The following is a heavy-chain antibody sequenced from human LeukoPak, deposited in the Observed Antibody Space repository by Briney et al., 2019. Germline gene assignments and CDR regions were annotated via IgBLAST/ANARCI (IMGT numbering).Heavy chain of an antibody. D-gene: IGHD6-13*01. V-gene: IGHV3-21*01. CDR3: ARDSSSWDY. CDR1: GFTFSNYG. Sequence: GGSLRLSCAASGFTFSNYGMHWVRQAPGKGLEWVSSISSSSIYIYYADSVKGRFTISRDNAKNSLYLQMNSLRAEDTAVYYCARDSSSWDYWGQGTLVTVSS. CDR2: ISSSSIYI. J-gene: IGHJ4*02.